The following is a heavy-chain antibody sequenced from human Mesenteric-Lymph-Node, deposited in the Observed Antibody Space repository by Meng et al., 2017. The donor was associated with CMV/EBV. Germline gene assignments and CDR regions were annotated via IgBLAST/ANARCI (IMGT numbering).Heavy chain of an antibody. CDR3: TRAHLRGDTYYFDY. D-gene: IGHD3-10*01. J-gene: IGHJ4*02. V-gene: IGHV3-49*04. CDR1: GFTFGDYA. Sequence: GESLKISCTASGFTFGDYAMNWVRQAPGKGLEWVSFIRSEEYDRRAEYAASVKGRFTISRDDSKSSAYLQMNSPKTEDTAVYYCTRAHLRGDTYYFDYWGQGTLVTVSS. CDR2: IRSEEYDRRA.